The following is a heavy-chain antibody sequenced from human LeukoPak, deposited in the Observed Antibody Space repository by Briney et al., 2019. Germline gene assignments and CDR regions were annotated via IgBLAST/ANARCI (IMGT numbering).Heavy chain of an antibody. CDR3: ARGSAVSCTSTNCHAPLDY. D-gene: IGHD2-2*01. Sequence: ASVKVSCKASGYTFTDYYIIWMRQAPGRGLEYMGWINPNSGATRNGQNFQGRITMTRDTSVSTAYMDLGTLSSDDAATYFCARGSAVSCTSTNCHAPLDYWGQGTLVTVSS. V-gene: IGHV1-2*02. CDR2: INPNSGAT. J-gene: IGHJ4*02. CDR1: GYTFTDYY.